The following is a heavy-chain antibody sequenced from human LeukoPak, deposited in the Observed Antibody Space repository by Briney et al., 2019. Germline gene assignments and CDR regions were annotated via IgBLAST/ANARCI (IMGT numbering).Heavy chain of an antibody. V-gene: IGHV1-8*01. CDR3: ARVGDSYGYDY. Sequence: GASVKVSCKASGYTFTSYDINWVRQATGQGLEWMGWMNPNSGNTGYAQKFQGRVTMTRDTSISTAYMELSRLRSDDTAVYYCARVGDSYGYDYWGQGTLVTVSS. CDR2: MNPNSGNT. J-gene: IGHJ4*02. CDR1: GYTFTSYD. D-gene: IGHD5-18*01.